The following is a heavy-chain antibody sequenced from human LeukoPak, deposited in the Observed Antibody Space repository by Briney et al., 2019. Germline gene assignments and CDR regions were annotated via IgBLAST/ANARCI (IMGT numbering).Heavy chain of an antibody. CDR3: ARVPITIPRYFDL. Sequence: PGGSLRLSCAASGFTFSSYSMNWVRQAPGKGLEWVSYISSSSSTIYYPDSVKGRFTISRDNAKNSLYLQMNSLRAEDTAVYYCARVPITIPRYFDLWGRGTLVTVSS. CDR1: GFTFSSYS. D-gene: IGHD3-3*01. V-gene: IGHV3-48*01. J-gene: IGHJ2*01. CDR2: ISSSSSTI.